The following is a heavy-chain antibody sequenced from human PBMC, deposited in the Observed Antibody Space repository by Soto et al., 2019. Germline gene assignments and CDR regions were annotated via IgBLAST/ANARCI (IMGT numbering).Heavy chain of an antibody. J-gene: IGHJ3*02. CDR3: ARGSYSGYDGDAFDI. CDR2: ISGSGGST. CDR1: GFTFSSYA. V-gene: IGHV3-23*01. Sequence: EVQLLESGGGLVQPGGSLRLSCAASGFTFSSYAMSWVRQAPGKGLEWVSAISGSGGSTYYADSVKGRFTISRDNAKNSLYLQMNSLRAEDTAVYYCARGSYSGYDGDAFDIWGQGTMVTVSS. D-gene: IGHD5-12*01.